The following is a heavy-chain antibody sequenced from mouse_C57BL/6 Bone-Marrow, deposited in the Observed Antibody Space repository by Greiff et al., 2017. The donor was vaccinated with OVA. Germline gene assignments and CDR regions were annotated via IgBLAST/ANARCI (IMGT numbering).Heavy chain of an antibody. J-gene: IGHJ2*01. CDR1: GYTFTSYW. V-gene: IGHV1-69*01. Sequence: QVQLQQPGAELVMPGASVKLSCKASGYTFTSYWMHWVKQRPGQGLEWIGEIDTSDSYTNYNPKFKGKSTLTVDHYSSTAYMQLSSLTSEDSAVYYCARGGAYGSSLYYFDYWGQGTTRTVSS. CDR3: ARGGAYGSSLYYFDY. D-gene: IGHD1-1*01. CDR2: IDTSDSYT.